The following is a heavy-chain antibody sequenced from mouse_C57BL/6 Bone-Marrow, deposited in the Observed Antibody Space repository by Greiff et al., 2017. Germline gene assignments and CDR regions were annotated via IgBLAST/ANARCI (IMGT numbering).Heavy chain of an antibody. CDR2: IHPNSGST. CDR3: ARFSYPWYFDG. Sequence: QVQLKQPGAELVKPGASVKLSCKASGYTFTSYWMHWVKQRPGQGLEWIGMIHPNSGSTNYNEKFKSKATLTVDKSSSTAYMQLSSLTSEDSAVXYCARFSYPWYFDGWGTGTPVTVSS. V-gene: IGHV1-64*01. CDR1: GYTFTSYW. J-gene: IGHJ1*03.